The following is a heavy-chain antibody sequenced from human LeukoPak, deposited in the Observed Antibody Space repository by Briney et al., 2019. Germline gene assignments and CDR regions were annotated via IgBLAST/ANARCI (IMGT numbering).Heavy chain of an antibody. CDR1: GFTFSNYE. D-gene: IGHD5-12*01. Sequence: GGSLRLSCAASGFTFSNYEMQWVRQAPGKGLEWVSYISSSGGTIYHTDSVKGRFTVSRDNAKNSLYLQMNSLRAEDTAVFYCARDGTYTDYDPDFDIWGQGTLVTVSS. CDR3: ARDGTYTDYDPDFDI. J-gene: IGHJ4*02. V-gene: IGHV3-48*03. CDR2: ISSSGGTI.